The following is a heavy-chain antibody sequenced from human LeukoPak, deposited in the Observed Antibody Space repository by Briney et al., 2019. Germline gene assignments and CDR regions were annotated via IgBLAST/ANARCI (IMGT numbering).Heavy chain of an antibody. J-gene: IGHJ1*01. Sequence: GASVKVSCKASGGTFSSYAISWVRQAPGQGLEWMGRIIPILGIANYAQKFQGRVTITADKSTSTAYMELSSLRSEDTAVYYCADAAAGTPESYFRHWGQGTLVTVSS. CDR3: ADAAAGTPESYFRH. CDR1: GGTFSSYA. CDR2: IIPILGIA. D-gene: IGHD6-13*01. V-gene: IGHV1-69*04.